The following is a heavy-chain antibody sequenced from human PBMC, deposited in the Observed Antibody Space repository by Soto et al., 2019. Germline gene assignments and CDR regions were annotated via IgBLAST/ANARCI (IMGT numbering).Heavy chain of an antibody. CDR3: AKDLGATAGIWYFDL. Sequence: EVQLLESGGGLVQPGGSLRLSCAASGFTFSRYAMSWVRQAPGKGLEWVSAISGSGGSTYYADSVKGRFTISRDNSKHTLYLQMNSLGADDTAVYYCAKDLGATAGIWYFDLWGRGTLVTVSS. CDR1: GFTFSRYA. D-gene: IGHD6-13*01. V-gene: IGHV3-23*01. J-gene: IGHJ2*01. CDR2: ISGSGGST.